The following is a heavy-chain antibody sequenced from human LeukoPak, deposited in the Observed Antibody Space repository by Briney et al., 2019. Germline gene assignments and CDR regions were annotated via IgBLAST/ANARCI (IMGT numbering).Heavy chain of an antibody. CDR1: GFTFSSYD. Sequence: PGGSLRLSCAASGFTFSSYDMHWVRQATGKGLEWVSAIGTAGDTYYPGSVKGRFTISRENAKNSLYLQMNSLRAGDTAVYYCARAGYDGGFDYWGQGTLVTVSS. J-gene: IGHJ4*02. D-gene: IGHD5-12*01. CDR3: ARAGYDGGFDY. V-gene: IGHV3-13*01. CDR2: IGTAGDT.